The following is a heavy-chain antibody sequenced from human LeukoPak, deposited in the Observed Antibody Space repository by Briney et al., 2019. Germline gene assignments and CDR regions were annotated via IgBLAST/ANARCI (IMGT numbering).Heavy chain of an antibody. CDR3: ARGWDVGTFDY. V-gene: IGHV4-59*11. CDR1: GGSISSHY. D-gene: IGHD2/OR15-2a*01. Sequence: SETLSLTCTVSGGSISSHYWSWIRQPPGKGLEWIGYIYYSGSTNYNPSLKSRVTISVDTSKNQFSLELSSVTAADTAVYYCARGWDVGTFDYWGQGTLVTVSS. CDR2: IYYSGST. J-gene: IGHJ4*02.